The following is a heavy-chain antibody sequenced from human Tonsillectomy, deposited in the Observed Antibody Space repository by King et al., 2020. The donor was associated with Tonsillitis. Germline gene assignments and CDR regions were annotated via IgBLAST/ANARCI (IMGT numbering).Heavy chain of an antibody. CDR3: ARQEPRLGKGIFSDY. J-gene: IGHJ4*02. CDR1: GYTFTGYY. D-gene: IGHD3-3*02. CDR2: INPSSGGR. V-gene: IGHV1-2*02. Sequence: QLVQSGAEVKKPGASVKVSCKASGYTFTGYYIHWLRQAPGQGLERMGWINPSSGGRNYVQKFQGRVTMTRDTSISTAYMELSGLRSDDTAVYYCARQEPRLGKGIFSDYWGQGTLVTVSS.